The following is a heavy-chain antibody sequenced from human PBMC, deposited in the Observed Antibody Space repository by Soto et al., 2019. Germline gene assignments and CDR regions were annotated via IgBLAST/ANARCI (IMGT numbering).Heavy chain of an antibody. Sequence: GGSLRLSCAASGFTFSSYSMNWVRQAPGKGLDWVSYIGSSSSTIYYADSVKGRFTISRDNAKTSLYLQMNSLRAEDTAVYYCARAYSSSSGRDAFDIWGQGTMVTVSS. J-gene: IGHJ3*02. CDR1: GFTFSSYS. V-gene: IGHV3-48*01. CDR3: ARAYSSSSGRDAFDI. CDR2: IGSSSSTI. D-gene: IGHD6-6*01.